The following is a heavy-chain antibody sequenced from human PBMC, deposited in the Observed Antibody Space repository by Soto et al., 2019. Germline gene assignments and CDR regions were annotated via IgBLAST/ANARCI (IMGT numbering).Heavy chain of an antibody. CDR2: IYHSGNT. J-gene: IGHJ4*02. Sequence: QVQLQESGPGLVKPSGTLSLTCAVSGGSISSSNWWSWVRQPPGKGLEWIEEIYHSGNTNYNPSLKSRVPMAVDKSRNQFSLKLSSVTAADTAVYYCARRWGEGRVDYWGQGTLVTVSS. D-gene: IGHD3-10*01. V-gene: IGHV4-4*02. CDR1: GGSISSSNW. CDR3: ARRWGEGRVDY.